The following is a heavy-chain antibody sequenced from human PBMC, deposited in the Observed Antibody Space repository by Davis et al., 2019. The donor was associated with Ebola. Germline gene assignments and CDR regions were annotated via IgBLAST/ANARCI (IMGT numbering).Heavy chain of an antibody. CDR2: IYYSGST. Sequence: SETLSLTCTVSGGSISTYYWSWIRQHPGKGLEWIGYIYYSGSTNYNPSLKSRVTISVDTSNNQFSLKLTSVTAADTAVYYCAREEGIIAAFDYWGQGTLVTVSS. CDR1: GGSISTYY. D-gene: IGHD6-6*01. V-gene: IGHV4-59*12. CDR3: AREEGIIAAFDY. J-gene: IGHJ4*02.